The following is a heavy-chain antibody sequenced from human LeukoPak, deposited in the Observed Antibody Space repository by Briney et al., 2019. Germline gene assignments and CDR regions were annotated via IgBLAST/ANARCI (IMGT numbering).Heavy chain of an antibody. J-gene: IGHJ4*02. V-gene: IGHV3-23*01. D-gene: IGHD3-3*01. CDR2: ISGGGGTT. Sequence: PGESLRLSCAASGFTFSSYAMSWVRQAPGKGLEWVSRISGGGGTTYYAASVKGRFTISRDNSENTLYLQINSLRAEDTAVYYCAKDGADYDSDYFDYWGQGTLVTVSS. CDR3: AKDGADYDSDYFDY. CDR1: GFTFSSYA.